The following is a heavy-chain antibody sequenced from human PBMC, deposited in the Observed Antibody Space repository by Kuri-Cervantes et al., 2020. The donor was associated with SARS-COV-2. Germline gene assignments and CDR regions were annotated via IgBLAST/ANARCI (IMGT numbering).Heavy chain of an antibody. CDR2: INPNSGGT. J-gene: IGHJ6*02. D-gene: IGHD3-22*01. V-gene: IGHV1-2*04. CDR1: GYTFTGYY. CDR3: ARGPYYYDSSGYYTSVYYYYGMDV. Sequence: ASVKVSCKASGYTFTGYYMHWVRQAPGQGLEWMGWINPNSGGTNYAQKFQGWVTMTRDTSISTAYMELSRLRSDDTAVYYCARGPYYYDSSGYYTSVYYYYGMDVWSQGTTVTVSS.